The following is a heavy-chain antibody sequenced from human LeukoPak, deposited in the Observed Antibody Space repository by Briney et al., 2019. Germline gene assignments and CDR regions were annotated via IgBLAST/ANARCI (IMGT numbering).Heavy chain of an antibody. Sequence: GASVKVSCKASGYTFTSYGISWVRQAPGQGLEWMGWISAYNGNTNYAQKLQGRVTMTTDTSTSTAYMELRSLRSDDTSVHYCARDSITIFGVVSFKLMAFAYWGEGTLVTVSS. CDR3: ARDSITIFGVVSFKLMAFAY. CDR2: ISAYNGNT. J-gene: IGHJ4*02. V-gene: IGHV1-18*01. CDR1: GYTFTSYG. D-gene: IGHD3-3*01.